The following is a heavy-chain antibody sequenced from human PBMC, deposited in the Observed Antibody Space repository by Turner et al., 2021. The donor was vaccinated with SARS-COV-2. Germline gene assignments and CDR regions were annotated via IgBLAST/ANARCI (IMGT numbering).Heavy chain of an antibody. CDR1: GFSLSTSGVG. J-gene: IGHJ4*02. D-gene: IGHD3-10*01. CDR2: IYWNDGK. Sequence: QITLKESGPTLVKPTQTLTPTCTFSGFSLSTSGVGVGWIRQPPGKALEWLALIYWNDGKRYSPSLKSRLTITKDTSKNQVVLTMTNMDPVDTATYYCAHSEVSGFAEANFDYWGQGTLVTVSS. V-gene: IGHV2-5*01. CDR3: AHSEVSGFAEANFDY.